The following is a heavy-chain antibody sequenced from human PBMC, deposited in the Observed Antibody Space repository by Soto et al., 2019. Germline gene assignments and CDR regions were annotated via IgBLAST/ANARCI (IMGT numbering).Heavy chain of an antibody. CDR2: IYNGEST. Sequence: EVQLVESGGGLIQPGGSLRLSCVASGFNVNTDYMNWVRQTPGKGLEWVSFIYNGESTQYADSVKGRFTISSDMTKNTLYLQMNSLRVEDTAVYYCVRSPPVTIFGVVLYYFEYWGQGTLVTVSS. V-gene: IGHV3-53*01. CDR1: GFNVNTDY. J-gene: IGHJ4*02. D-gene: IGHD3-3*01. CDR3: VRSPPVTIFGVVLYYFEY.